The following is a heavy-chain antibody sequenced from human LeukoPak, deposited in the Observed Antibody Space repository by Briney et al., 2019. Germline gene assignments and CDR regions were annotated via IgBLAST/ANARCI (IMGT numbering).Heavy chain of an antibody. J-gene: IGHJ4*02. CDR1: GGSISSYH. V-gene: IGHV4-59*08. CDR3: ARHREGQWLVLAVDY. CDR2: IYYSEST. D-gene: IGHD6-19*01. Sequence: SETLSLTCTVSGGSISSYHWSWIRQPPGKGLEWIGYIYYSESTNFNPSLRSRVTLSVDTSKNQFSLKLSSVTAADTAVYYCARHREGQWLVLAVDYWGQGTLVTVSS.